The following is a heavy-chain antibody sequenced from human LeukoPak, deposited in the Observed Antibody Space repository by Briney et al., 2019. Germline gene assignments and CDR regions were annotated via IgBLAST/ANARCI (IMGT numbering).Heavy chain of an antibody. CDR2: ISSSTSYI. V-gene: IGHV3-21*01. CDR3: ASGSPAGDY. D-gene: IGHD1-26*01. J-gene: IGHJ4*02. CDR1: GFSFSSYS. Sequence: GGSLRLSCAASGFSFSSYSMNWVRQAPGKGLEWVSSISSSTSYIFYADSVKGRFTISRDNAENSLYLEMTSLRAEDTAVYYCASGSPAGDYWGQGTLVTVSS.